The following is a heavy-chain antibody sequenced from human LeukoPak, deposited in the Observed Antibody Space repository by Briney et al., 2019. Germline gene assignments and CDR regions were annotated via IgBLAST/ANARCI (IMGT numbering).Heavy chain of an antibody. CDR2: IYYSGST. CDR3: GSYGSGNDNWFDP. CDR1: GGSISSSSYY. J-gene: IGHJ5*02. D-gene: IGHD3-10*01. V-gene: IGHV4-39*01. Sequence: KTSETLSLTCTVSGGSISSSSYYWGWIRQPPGKGLERIGSIYYSGSTYHNPSLKSRVTISVDTSKNQFSLRLSSVTAADTAVYYCGSYGSGNDNWFDPWGQGTLVTVSS.